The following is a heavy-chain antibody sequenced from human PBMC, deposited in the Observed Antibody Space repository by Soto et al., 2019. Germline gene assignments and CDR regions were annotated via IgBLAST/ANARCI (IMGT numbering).Heavy chain of an antibody. J-gene: IGHJ6*01. CDR3: AKYWQEVSGFGMDV. CDR2: ISSGGGST. V-gene: IGHV3-23*01. CDR1: GLTFSSYA. D-gene: IGHD2-15*01. Sequence: EVQLLESGGGLVQPGGSLRLSYVASGLTFSSYAMSWVRQGPGKGLEWVSVISSGGGSTYYADSVKGRFTISRDNSKNTFYLRMNNLRADDTAVYFCAKYWQEVSGFGMDVWGQGTTVTVSS.